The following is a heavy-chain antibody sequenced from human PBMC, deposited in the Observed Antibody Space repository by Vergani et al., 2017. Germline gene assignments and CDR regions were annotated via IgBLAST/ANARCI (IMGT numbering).Heavy chain of an antibody. Sequence: QVQVVQSGAEVKKSGASVKVSCKTSGYTFSNYYMHWVRQAPGQGLEWMGIINPSGGHTNYAQKFQGRVTITADESTSTAYMELSSLRSEDTAVYYCAXARSSVYYYYMDVWGKGTTVTVSS. J-gene: IGHJ6*03. V-gene: IGHV1-46*01. D-gene: IGHD6-6*01. CDR1: GYTFSNYY. CDR2: INPSGGHT. CDR3: AXARSSVYYYYMDV.